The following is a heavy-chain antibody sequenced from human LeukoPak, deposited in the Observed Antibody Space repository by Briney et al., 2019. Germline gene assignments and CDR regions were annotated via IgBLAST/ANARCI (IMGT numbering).Heavy chain of an antibody. CDR1: GRSISGYC. CDR2: ICHSGST. D-gene: IGHD6-19*01. Sequence: SETLSLTCTVSGRSISGYCWDWIRQPPGKGLEWIGYICHSGSTNSNPSLKSRVTLSVDTSKNQFSLRLTSLTAADTAVYFCAREMTYTGGWGPYDYGGRGALLTVSS. J-gene: IGHJ4*02. CDR3: AREMTYTGGWGPYDY. V-gene: IGHV4-59*01.